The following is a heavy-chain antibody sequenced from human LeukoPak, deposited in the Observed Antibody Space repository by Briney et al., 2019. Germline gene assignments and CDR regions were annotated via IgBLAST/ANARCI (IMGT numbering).Heavy chain of an antibody. CDR3: ARGCPGGVRKPNYYGSGSYEVKRSTNWFDP. Sequence: ASVKVSCKASGYTFTGYYMHWVRQAPGQGLEWMGWINPNSGGTNYAQKFQGRVTMTRDTSISTAYMELSRLRSDDTAVYYCARGCPGGVRKPNYYGSGSYEVKRSTNWFDPWGQGTLVTVSS. D-gene: IGHD3-10*01. V-gene: IGHV1-2*02. CDR2: INPNSGGT. J-gene: IGHJ5*02. CDR1: GYTFTGYY.